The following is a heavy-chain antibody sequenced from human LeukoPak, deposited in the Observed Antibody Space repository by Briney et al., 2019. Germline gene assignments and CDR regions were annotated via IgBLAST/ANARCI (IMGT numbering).Heavy chain of an antibody. V-gene: IGHV1-69*05. CDR1: GGTFSSYA. Sequence: GASVKVSCKASGGTFSSYAISWVRQAPGQGLEWMGGIIPIFGTANYAQKFQGRVTITTDESTSTAYMEPSSLRSEDTAVYYCARDGYCTNGVCHAFDIWGQGTMVTVSS. CDR2: IIPIFGTA. D-gene: IGHD2-8*01. J-gene: IGHJ3*02. CDR3: ARDGYCTNGVCHAFDI.